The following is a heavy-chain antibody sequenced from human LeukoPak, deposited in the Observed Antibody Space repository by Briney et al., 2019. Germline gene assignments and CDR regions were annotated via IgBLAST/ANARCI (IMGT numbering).Heavy chain of an antibody. CDR3: TANNWNSLGAFDI. D-gene: IGHD1-7*01. CDR1: GFTFSNAW. Sequence: PGRSLRLSCAASGFTFSNAWMSWVRQAPGKGLEWVGRIKSKTDGGTTDYAAPVKGRFTISRDDSKNTLYLQMNSLKTEDTAVYYCTANNWNSLGAFDIWGQGTMVTVSS. V-gene: IGHV3-15*01. CDR2: IKSKTDGGTT. J-gene: IGHJ3*02.